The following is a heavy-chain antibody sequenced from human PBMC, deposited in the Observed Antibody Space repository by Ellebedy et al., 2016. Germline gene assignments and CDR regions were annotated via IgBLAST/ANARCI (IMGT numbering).Heavy chain of an antibody. D-gene: IGHD2-21*01. CDR3: AREVGRGVISPYMDV. V-gene: IGHV3-53*01. J-gene: IGHJ6*03. CDR1: GFTVSNNF. CDR2: IYSDMTT. Sequence: GESLKISXAASGFTVSNNFMSWVRQAPGKGLEWVSVIYSDMTTHYADSVKGRFTISRDKSKNMLYFQMNSLRAEDTAVYYCAREVGRGVISPYMDVWGKGTTVTVSS.